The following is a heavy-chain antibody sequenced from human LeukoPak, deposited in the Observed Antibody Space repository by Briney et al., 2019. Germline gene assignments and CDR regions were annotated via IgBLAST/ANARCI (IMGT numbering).Heavy chain of an antibody. CDR3: ARSGMTTVTLGYFDL. CDR2: IYSGGNT. Sequence: GGSLRLSCAASGFTVSSNYMSWVRQAPGKGLEWVSVIYSGGNTYYADSVKGRFTISRDNCKNTLYLQMNSLRAEDTAVYYCARSGMTTVTLGYFDLWGRGTLVTVSS. J-gene: IGHJ2*01. CDR1: GFTVSSNY. V-gene: IGHV3-66*01. D-gene: IGHD4-17*01.